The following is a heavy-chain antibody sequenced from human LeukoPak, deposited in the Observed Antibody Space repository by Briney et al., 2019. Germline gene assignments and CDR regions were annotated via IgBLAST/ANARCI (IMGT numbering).Heavy chain of an antibody. CDR3: ARGPYYDSWSGAGY. CDR2: ITTYNGNT. V-gene: IGHV1-18*01. J-gene: IGHJ4*02. D-gene: IGHD3-3*01. Sequence: ASVKVSCKASGYTFRDFGISWVRQAPGQGLEWMGWITTYNGNTNYIQKLQGRVTMTTDTSTSAAYMELRSLRSDDTAVYYCARGPYYDSWSGAGYWGQGTLVTVSS. CDR1: GYTFRDFG.